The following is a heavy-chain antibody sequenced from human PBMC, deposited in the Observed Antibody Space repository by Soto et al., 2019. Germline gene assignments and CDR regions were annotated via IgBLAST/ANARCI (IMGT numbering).Heavy chain of an antibody. CDR1: GFTFSAYW. CDR3: ASIPYCRYGGCHDLDY. Sequence: GGSLRLSCAASGFTFSAYWMHWVRQVPGKGLVWVSRIHAEGSDTSYADVVVGRFTISRDNTKNTLYLQMNSLRVEDTAVYYCASIPYCRYGGCHDLDYWGQGTRVTVSS. CDR2: IHAEGSDT. V-gene: IGHV3-74*01. J-gene: IGHJ4*02. D-gene: IGHD2-21*01.